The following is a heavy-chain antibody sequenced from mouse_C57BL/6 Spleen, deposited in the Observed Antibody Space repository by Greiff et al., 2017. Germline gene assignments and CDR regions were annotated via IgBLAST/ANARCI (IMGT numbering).Heavy chain of an antibody. J-gene: IGHJ4*01. CDR3: APYEVYAMDY. V-gene: IGHV1-26*01. CDR1: GYTFTDYY. CDR2: INPNNGGT. Sequence: EVQLQQSGPELVKPGASVKISCKASGYTFTDYYMNWVKQSHGKSLEWIGDINPNNGGTSYNQKFKGKATLTVDKSSSTAYMELRSLTSEDSAVYYCAPYEVYAMDYWGQGTSVTVSS. D-gene: IGHD1-1*01.